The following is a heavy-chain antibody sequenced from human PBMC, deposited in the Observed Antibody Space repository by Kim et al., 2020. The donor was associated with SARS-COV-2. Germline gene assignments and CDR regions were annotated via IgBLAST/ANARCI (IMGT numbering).Heavy chain of an antibody. CDR2: ISGSGSST. J-gene: IGHJ1*01. CDR3: TKDYGSGYYHEN. V-gene: IGHV3-23*01. CDR1: GFTFNNYA. D-gene: IGHD3-10*01. Sequence: GGSLRLSCAASGFTFNNYAMSWVRQAPGKGLEWVSAISGSGSSTYYTDSVKGRLTISRDNSKNTLYLQMNSLRAEDTAVYYCTKDYGSGYYHENWGQGILVTVSS.